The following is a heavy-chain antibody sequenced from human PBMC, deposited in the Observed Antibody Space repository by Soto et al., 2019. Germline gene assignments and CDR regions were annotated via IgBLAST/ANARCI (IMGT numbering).Heavy chain of an antibody. J-gene: IGHJ5*02. CDR2: IYYSGTT. D-gene: IGHD6-6*01. CDR1: AGSISSGSFY. V-gene: IGHV4-39*01. CDR3: ARLTGSASGRRWLDP. Sequence: QLQLQESGPGLVKPSETLSLSCTVSAGSISSGSFYWGWIRQPPGKGLEWIGSIYYSGTTYYNLSLKSRVTISVDTSKNQFSLKVRSVTAADTALYYCARLTGSASGRRWLDPWGQGTLVTVSS.